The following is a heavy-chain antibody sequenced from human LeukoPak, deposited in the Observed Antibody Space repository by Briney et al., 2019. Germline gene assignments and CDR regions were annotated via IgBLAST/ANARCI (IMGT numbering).Heavy chain of an antibody. J-gene: IGHJ4*02. CDR3: AREREYNYGHMLGY. D-gene: IGHD5-18*01. CDR1: GFTLSSYS. Sequence: GGSLRPSCAASGFTLSSYSMNWVRQAPGKGLEWVSSISSSSIYIYYADSVKGRFTISRDNAKNSLYLQMNSLRAEDTAVYYCAREREYNYGHMLGYWGQGTLVTVSS. V-gene: IGHV3-21*01. CDR2: ISSSSIYI.